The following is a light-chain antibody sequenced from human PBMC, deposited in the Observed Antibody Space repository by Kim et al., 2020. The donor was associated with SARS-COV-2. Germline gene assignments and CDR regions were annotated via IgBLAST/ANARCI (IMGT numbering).Light chain of an antibody. CDR3: LQDYNYPRT. V-gene: IGKV1-6*01. J-gene: IGKJ1*01. CDR1: QDIRNH. CDR2: AAS. Sequence: AAVGDRVTITCRASQDIRNHLGWYQQKPGKAPKFLIYAASTLESGVPSRFSGSGSGTDFTLTISSLQPDDFASYYCLQDYNYPRTFGQGTKVDIK.